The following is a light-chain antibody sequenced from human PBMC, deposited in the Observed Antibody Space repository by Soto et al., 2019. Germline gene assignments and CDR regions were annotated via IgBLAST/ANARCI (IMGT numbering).Light chain of an antibody. CDR3: SSYTSDSSYV. V-gene: IGLV2-8*01. CDR1: STDVGGYNY. CDR2: EVS. Sequence: QSVLTQPPSAAGSPGQSVTISCTGTSTDVGGYNYVSWYQQYPGKAPKLMIYEVSKRPSGVPDRFSGSRSGTSASLAITGLQAEDEADYYCSSYTSDSSYVFGSGTKVTVL. J-gene: IGLJ1*01.